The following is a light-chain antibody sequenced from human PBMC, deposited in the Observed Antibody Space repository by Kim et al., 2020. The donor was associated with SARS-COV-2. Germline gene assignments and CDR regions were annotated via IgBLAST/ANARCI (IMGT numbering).Light chain of an antibody. CDR1: ILAERY. Sequence: SVSPGQTARIHCSGDILAERYVRWLQQKPGQPPLWMIYKDSERPSGIPGRFSGSSSGTTVTLNISGAQVEDEADYYCYSATDNNRVFGGGTQLTVL. CDR2: KDS. CDR3: YSATDNNRV. J-gene: IGLJ2*01. V-gene: IGLV3-27*01.